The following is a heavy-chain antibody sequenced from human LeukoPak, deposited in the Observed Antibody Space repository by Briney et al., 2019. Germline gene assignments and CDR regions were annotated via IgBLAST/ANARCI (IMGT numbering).Heavy chain of an antibody. Sequence: ASVKVSCKASGYTFINHYIHWVRQAPGQGLEWMGIINPRGGSTNYAQKFQGRVTMTRDTSTSTVYMEMSSLRSDDTAVYYCAREVHYDILTGYFTGKWFDPWGQGTLVTVSS. CDR3: AREVHYDILTGYFTGKWFDP. CDR2: INPRGGST. J-gene: IGHJ5*02. CDR1: GYTFINHY. V-gene: IGHV1-46*01. D-gene: IGHD3-9*01.